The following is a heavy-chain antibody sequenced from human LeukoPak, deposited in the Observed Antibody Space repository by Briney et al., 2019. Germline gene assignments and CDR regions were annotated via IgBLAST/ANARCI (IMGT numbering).Heavy chain of an antibody. J-gene: IGHJ4*02. CDR2: ISSSSSYI. Sequence: PGGSLRLSCAVSGFTFSSYNMNWVRQAPGKGLEWVSSISSSSSYIYYADSVKGRFTISRDNAKNSLYLQMNSLRAEDTAVYYCAGYYYDSSGYYPVYLGQGTLVTVSS. V-gene: IGHV3-21*01. CDR1: GFTFSSYN. D-gene: IGHD3-22*01. CDR3: AGYYYDSSGYYPVY.